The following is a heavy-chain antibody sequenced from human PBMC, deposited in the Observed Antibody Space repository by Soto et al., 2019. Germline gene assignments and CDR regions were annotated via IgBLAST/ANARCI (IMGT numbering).Heavy chain of an antibody. CDR2: INQDGNNK. CDR3: ARDYRAD. CDR1: GLTSSSFC. D-gene: IGHD1-26*01. J-gene: IGHJ4*02. Sequence: XXSLRLTFAPSGLTSSSFCMSWVRQAPGKGPEWVASINQDGNNKQYVDSVKGRFTISRDNAENSLYLQMNSLRAEDTAVYYCARDYRADWGPGTLVTVSS. V-gene: IGHV3-7*01.